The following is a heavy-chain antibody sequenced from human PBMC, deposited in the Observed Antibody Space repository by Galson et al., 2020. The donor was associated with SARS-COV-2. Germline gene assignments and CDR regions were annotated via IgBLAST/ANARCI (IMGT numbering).Heavy chain of an antibody. D-gene: IGHD3-16*01. CDR3: ARGDGNNYYGRDV. J-gene: IGHJ6*02. CDR2: IYYTGST. V-gene: IGHV4-31*03. Sequence: LRLSCTVSGDSITSGGYYWSWIRQHPGKGLEWLGYIYYTGSTYYNPSLKSRPTISIDTSKNQFSLRLTSVTAADTALYYCARGDGNNYYGRDVWGQGSTVPVSS. CDR1: GDSITSGGYY.